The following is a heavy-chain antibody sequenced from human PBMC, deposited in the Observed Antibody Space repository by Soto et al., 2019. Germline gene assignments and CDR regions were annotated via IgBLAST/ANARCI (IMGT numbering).Heavy chain of an antibody. J-gene: IGHJ4*02. V-gene: IGHV1-18*01. CDR3: ARGRYGDY. CDR2: ISARNGDT. D-gene: IGHD1-1*01. CDR1: GYTFTSYV. Sequence: QVHLVQSGAEVKKPGASVKVSCKGSGYTFTSYVITWVRQAPGQGLEWMGWISARNGDTGYAQKLQGRVTVTRDTSTSTAYMELRSLRSDDTAVYYCARGRYGDYWGQGALVTVSS.